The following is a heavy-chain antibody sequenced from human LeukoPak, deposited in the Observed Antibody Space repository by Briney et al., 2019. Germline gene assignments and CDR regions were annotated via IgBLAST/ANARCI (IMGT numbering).Heavy chain of an antibody. CDR2: INPNSGGT. V-gene: IGHV1-2*02. J-gene: IGHJ3*02. Sequence: ASVKVSCKASGYTFTGYYIHWVRQAPGQGLEWMGWINPNSGGTNYAQNLQGRVTMTRDTSISIAYMELSRLRSDDTAVYYCARDLLKGSSWRFDIWGQGTMVTVSS. CDR1: GYTFTGYY. CDR3: ARDLLKGSSWRFDI. D-gene: IGHD6-13*01.